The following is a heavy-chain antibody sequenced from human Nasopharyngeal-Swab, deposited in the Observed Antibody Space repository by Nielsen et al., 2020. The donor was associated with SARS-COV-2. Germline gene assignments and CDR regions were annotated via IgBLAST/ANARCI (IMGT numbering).Heavy chain of an antibody. D-gene: IGHD3-10*01. CDR2: IFPDDSDT. J-gene: IGHJ4*02. CDR1: GYFFNTYW. V-gene: IGHV5-51*01. CDR3: ARTEYGSGTNFDY. Sequence: GESLKISCKASGYFFNTYWIGWVRQMPGKGLEWMGIIFPDDSDTRYSPSFQGQVTISVDASTTTAYLQWSSLKASDTAMYYCARTEYGSGTNFDYWGQGTLVTVSS.